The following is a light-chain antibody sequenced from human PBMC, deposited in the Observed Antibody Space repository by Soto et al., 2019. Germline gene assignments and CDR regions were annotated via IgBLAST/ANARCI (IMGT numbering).Light chain of an antibody. Sequence: QSVLTQPPSASGTTRQRGFISCSGTTSKIGSNTVSWYQQFPGTAHKLLIYTNTQRPSGVPDRFSGSKSGTSASLASSGLQAEDEADYYCAGWDDSVNGPVFGGGTQLTVL. J-gene: IGLJ3*02. CDR3: AGWDDSVNGPV. V-gene: IGLV1-44*01. CDR2: TNT. CDR1: TSKIGSNT.